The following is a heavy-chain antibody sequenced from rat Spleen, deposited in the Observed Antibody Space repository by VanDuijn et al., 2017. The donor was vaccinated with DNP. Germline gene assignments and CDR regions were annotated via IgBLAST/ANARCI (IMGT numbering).Heavy chain of an antibody. Sequence: EVQLVESGGGLVQPGRSLKLSCAVSGFTFSDYYMAWVRQAPAKGLEWVATLSYNGGTPYYRDSVKGRFTISRDNAQSTLYLQMDSLRSEDTATYYCSRHRTIMPYYYAMEAWGQGASVTVSS. CDR2: LSYNGGTP. CDR1: GFTFSDYY. J-gene: IGHJ4*01. D-gene: IGHD1-12*01. CDR3: SRHRTIMPYYYAMEA. V-gene: IGHV5-7*01.